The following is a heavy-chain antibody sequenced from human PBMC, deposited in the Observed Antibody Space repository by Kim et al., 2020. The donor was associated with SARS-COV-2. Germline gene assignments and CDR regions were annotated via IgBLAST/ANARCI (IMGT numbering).Heavy chain of an antibody. D-gene: IGHD3-10*01. V-gene: IGHV3-30*07. CDR3: ARDQGRLVRGASEVDY. J-gene: IGHJ4*02. Sequence: SVKGRFTISRDNSKNTLYLQMNSLRAEDTAVYYCARDQGRLVRGASEVDYWGQGTLVTVSS.